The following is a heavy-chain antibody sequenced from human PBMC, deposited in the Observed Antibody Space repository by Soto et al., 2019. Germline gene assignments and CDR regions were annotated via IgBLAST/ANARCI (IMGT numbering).Heavy chain of an antibody. CDR3: ARGRGIAVAGTWILGLPTKSYNWFDP. V-gene: IGHV4-61*01. D-gene: IGHD6-19*01. J-gene: IGHJ5*02. CDR1: GGSVSSGSYY. CDR2: IYYSGST. Sequence: SETLSLTCTVSGGSVSSGSYYWSWIRQPPGKGLEWIGYIYYSGSTNYKPSLKSRVTISVDTSKNQFSLKLSSVTAADTAVYYCARGRGIAVAGTWILGLPTKSYNWFDPWGQGTLVTVSS.